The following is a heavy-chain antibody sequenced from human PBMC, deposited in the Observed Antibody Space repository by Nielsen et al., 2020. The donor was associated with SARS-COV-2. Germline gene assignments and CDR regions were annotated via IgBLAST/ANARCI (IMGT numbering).Heavy chain of an antibody. CDR2: IYSGGST. Sequence: GESLNISCAASGFTVSSNYMSWVRQAPGTGLEWGSVIYSGGSTYYADSVKGRFTISRDNSKNTLYLQMNSLRAEDTAVYYCARGKQSGWYGLGAFDIWGQGTMVTVSS. CDR1: GFTVSSNY. J-gene: IGHJ3*02. D-gene: IGHD6-19*01. CDR3: ARGKQSGWYGLGAFDI. V-gene: IGHV3-53*01.